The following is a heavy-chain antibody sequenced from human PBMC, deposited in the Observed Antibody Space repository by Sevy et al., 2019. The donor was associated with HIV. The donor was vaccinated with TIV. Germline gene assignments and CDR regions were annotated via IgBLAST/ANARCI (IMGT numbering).Heavy chain of an antibody. V-gene: IGHV3-7*01. CDR1: GFTFSDFW. CDR3: TRDVRALDI. J-gene: IGHJ3*02. CDR2: IKLAGTEK. Sequence: GGSLRLSCAVSGFTFSDFWMSWVRRAPGKGLEWVGNIKLAGTEKYYADSVNGRFTISRDNAKNSLYLQMNSLRAEDTAVYYCTRDVRALDIWGQGTMATVS.